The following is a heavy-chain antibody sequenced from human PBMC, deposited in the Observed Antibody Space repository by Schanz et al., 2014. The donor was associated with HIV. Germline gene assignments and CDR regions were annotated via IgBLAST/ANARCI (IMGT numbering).Heavy chain of an antibody. CDR2: ISGNGGST. CDR3: AKDLNILLWFGEYGMDV. CDR1: TFTFNNYD. D-gene: IGHD3-10*01. J-gene: IGHJ6*02. V-gene: IGHV3-23*01. Sequence: EVKLSESGGGLVQPGGSLRLSCAASTFTFNNYDMGWVRQAPGKGLEWVSGISGNGGSTYHADSVKGRFTISRDNAKNSLYLQMNSLRAEDTALYYCAKDLNILLWFGEYGMDVWGQGTTVTVSS.